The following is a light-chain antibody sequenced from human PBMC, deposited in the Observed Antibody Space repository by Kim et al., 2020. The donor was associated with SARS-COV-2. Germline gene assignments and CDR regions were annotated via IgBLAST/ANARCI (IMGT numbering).Light chain of an antibody. CDR3: QQYGNSPPIT. CDR2: GAS. J-gene: IGKJ5*01. CDR1: QSVSSSY. Sequence: PGERATLSCRASQSVSSSYLAWYQQKPGQAPRLLIYGASSRATGIPDRFSGSGSGTDFTLTISRLESEDFAVYYCQQYGNSPPITFGQGTQLEIK. V-gene: IGKV3-20*01.